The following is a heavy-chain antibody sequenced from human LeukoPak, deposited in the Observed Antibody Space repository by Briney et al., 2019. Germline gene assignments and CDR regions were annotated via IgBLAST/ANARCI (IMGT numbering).Heavy chain of an antibody. CDR1: GFTFSSYA. CDR2: ISGSGGST. Sequence: GGSLRLSCAASGFTFSSYAMSWVRQAPGKGLEWVSAISGSGGSTYYADSVKGRFTISRDNSKNTLYLQMNSLRAEDTAVYYCAKLHGDYVFYYYYYMDVWGKGTTVTVSS. CDR3: AKLHGDYVFYYYYYMDV. D-gene: IGHD4-17*01. J-gene: IGHJ6*03. V-gene: IGHV3-23*01.